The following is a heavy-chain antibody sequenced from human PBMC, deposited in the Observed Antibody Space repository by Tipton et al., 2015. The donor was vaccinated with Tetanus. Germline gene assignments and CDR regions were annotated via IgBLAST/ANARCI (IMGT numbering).Heavy chain of an antibody. Sequence: GLVKPSQTLSLTFAISGDSVSSNSAAWNWIRQSPSRGLEWLGRTYYRSKWYNDYAVSVKSRITINPDTSKNQFSLQLNSVTPEDTAVYYCARDWDMVRGEPGDAFDIWGQGTMVTVSS. CDR2: TYYRSKWYN. CDR3: ARDWDMVRGEPGDAFDI. J-gene: IGHJ3*02. D-gene: IGHD3-10*01. CDR1: GDSVSSNSAA. V-gene: IGHV6-1*01.